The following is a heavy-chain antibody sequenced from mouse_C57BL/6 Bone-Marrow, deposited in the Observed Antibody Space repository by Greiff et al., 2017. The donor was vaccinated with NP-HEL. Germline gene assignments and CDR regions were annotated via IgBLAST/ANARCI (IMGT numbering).Heavy chain of an antibody. CDR3: AREGGLRRRTYAMDY. CDR1: GFTFSDYY. CDR2: INYDGSST. V-gene: IGHV5-16*01. D-gene: IGHD2-4*01. J-gene: IGHJ4*01. Sequence: EVMLVESEGGLVQPGSSMQLSCTTSGFTFSDYYMAWVRQVPEKGLDWVANINYDGSSTYYLDSLKSRFIISRDNATNILYLQMSSLKSEDTATYYCAREGGLRRRTYAMDYWGQGTSVTVSS.